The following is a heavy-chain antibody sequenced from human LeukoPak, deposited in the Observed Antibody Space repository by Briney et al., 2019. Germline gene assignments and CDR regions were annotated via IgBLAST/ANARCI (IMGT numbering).Heavy chain of an antibody. CDR1: GFTFSSYG. Sequence: GRSLRLSCAASGFTFSSYGMHWVRQAPGKGLEWVAVIWYDGSNKYYADSVKGRFTISRDSSKNTLYLQMNSLRAEDTAVYYCARASITMTLSDYWGQETLVTVSS. CDR2: IWYDGSNK. CDR3: ARASITMTLSDY. J-gene: IGHJ4*02. V-gene: IGHV3-33*01. D-gene: IGHD3-22*01.